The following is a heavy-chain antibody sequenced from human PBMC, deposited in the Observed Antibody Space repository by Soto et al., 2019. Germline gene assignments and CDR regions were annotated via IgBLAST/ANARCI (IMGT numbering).Heavy chain of an antibody. Sequence: ASVKVSCKASGYTFTSYAMNWVRQAPGQGLEWMGWINTNPGNPTYAQGFTGRFVFSLATSVSRAYLQIFSLKAEDTAVYYCARGGYSSSISGRYYYYGMDVWGQGTTVTVSS. CDR1: GYTFTSYA. D-gene: IGHD6-13*01. CDR2: INTNPGNP. V-gene: IGHV7-4-1*01. CDR3: ARGGYSSSISGRYYYYGMDV. J-gene: IGHJ6*02.